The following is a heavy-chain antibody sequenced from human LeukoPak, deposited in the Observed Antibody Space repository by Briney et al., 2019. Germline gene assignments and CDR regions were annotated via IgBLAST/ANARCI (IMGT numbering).Heavy chain of an antibody. Sequence: GGSLRLSCAASGFTFSSYAMHWVRQAPGKGLEGVAVISYDGSNKYYADSVKGRFTISRDNSKNTLYLQMNSLRAEDTAVYYCALGDGSGRPYYFDYWGQGTLVTVSS. J-gene: IGHJ4*02. D-gene: IGHD3-10*01. CDR2: ISYDGSNK. V-gene: IGHV3-30-3*01. CDR1: GFTFSSYA. CDR3: ALGDGSGRPYYFDY.